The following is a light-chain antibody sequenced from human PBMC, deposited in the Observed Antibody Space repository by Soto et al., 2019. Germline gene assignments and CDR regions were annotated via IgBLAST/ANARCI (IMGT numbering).Light chain of an antibody. CDR3: QQYNNWPLT. J-gene: IGKJ4*01. CDR1: QSVTSN. V-gene: IGKV3-15*01. CDR2: GAS. Sequence: EIVMTQSPATLSVSPGERATLSCRASQSVTSNLAWYQQKPGQPPRRLIYGASTRATGIPARFSGSGSGTEFTLNISSLQSEDFAVYYCQQYNNWPLTYGVGTKVEIK.